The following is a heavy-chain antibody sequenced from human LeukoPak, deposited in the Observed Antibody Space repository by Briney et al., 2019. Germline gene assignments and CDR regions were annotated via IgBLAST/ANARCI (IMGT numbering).Heavy chain of an antibody. CDR2: IRYDGSNK. V-gene: IGHV3-30*02. D-gene: IGHD3-22*01. CDR1: GFTFSSYG. CDR3: AKAAWGYYDSSGSPDY. J-gene: IGHJ4*02. Sequence: PGGSLTLSCAASGFTFSSYGMHWLRQAPAKGLEWVAFIRYDGSNKYYAYSVKGRFTSSRDNSENTLYLQMISLRAEDTAVYYCAKAAWGYYDSSGSPDYWGQGTLVTVAS.